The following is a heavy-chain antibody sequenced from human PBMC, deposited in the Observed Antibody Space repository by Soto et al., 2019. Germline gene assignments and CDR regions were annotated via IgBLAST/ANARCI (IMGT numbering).Heavy chain of an antibody. CDR1: GGSISSYY. CDR2: IYYSGST. D-gene: IGHD2-8*01. J-gene: IGHJ4*02. Sequence: SETLSLTCTVSGGSISSYYWSWIRQPPGKGLEWIGYIYYSGSTNYNPSLKSRVTISVDTSKNQFSLKLSSVTAADTAVYYCARVRKGVAGGCTRLIHYWGKGTLLTVSS. V-gene: IGHV4-59*01. CDR3: ARVRKGVAGGCTRLIHY.